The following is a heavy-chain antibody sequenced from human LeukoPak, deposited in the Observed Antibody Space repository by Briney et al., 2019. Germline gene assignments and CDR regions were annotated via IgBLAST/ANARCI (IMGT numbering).Heavy chain of an antibody. V-gene: IGHV3-7*01. D-gene: IGHD1-26*01. CDR2: IKQDGSEK. CDR1: DFTFISYW. Sequence: GGSLRLSCAASDFTFISYWMTWVRQAPGKGLEWVANIKQDGSEKYYVDSVKGRFTISRDNAKNSLYLQMNSLRAEDTAVYYCASGSYPDYWGQGTLVTVSS. J-gene: IGHJ4*02. CDR3: ASGSYPDY.